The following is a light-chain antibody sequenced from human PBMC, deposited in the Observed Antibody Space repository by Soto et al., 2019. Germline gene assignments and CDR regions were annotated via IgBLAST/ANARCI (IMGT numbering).Light chain of an antibody. CDR2: DVS. Sequence: QSALTQPASVSGSPGQSITISCTGNSSDVGTYKYVSWYQQHPGKAPKLMIYDVSNRPSGLSNRFSGSKSGNTASLTISGLQAEDEADYYCSSYTSRSTLVFGGGTKLTVL. CDR3: SSYTSRSTLV. V-gene: IGLV2-14*01. J-gene: IGLJ2*01. CDR1: SSDVGTYKY.